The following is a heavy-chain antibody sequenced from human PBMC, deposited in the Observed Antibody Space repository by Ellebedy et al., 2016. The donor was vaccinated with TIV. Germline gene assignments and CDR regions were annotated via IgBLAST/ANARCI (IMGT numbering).Heavy chain of an antibody. V-gene: IGHV3-23*01. CDR3: AKISPTHRGAFDI. Sequence: GESLKISXEASGFTFSSYAMSWLRQAPGKGLEWVSVFGGRSTTTYYADSVKCRFTISRDNSKNTLFLQMNSLRGDDTARYYCAKISPTHRGAFDIWGQGTMVTVSS. CDR1: GFTFSSYA. D-gene: IGHD3-3*02. CDR2: FGGRSTTT. J-gene: IGHJ3*02.